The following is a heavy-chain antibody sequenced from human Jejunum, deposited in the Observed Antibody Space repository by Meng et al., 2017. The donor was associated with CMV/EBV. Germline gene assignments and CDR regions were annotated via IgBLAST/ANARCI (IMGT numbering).Heavy chain of an antibody. V-gene: IGHV3-74*01. D-gene: IGHD3-3*01. CDR1: GFTLSSYW. Sequence: SGFTLSSYWMHWVRQAPGKGLEWVSRLNNDRTNTACADSVKGRFTISRDNAKNTLYLQMNSLRAEDTAVYYCARPSIGVFSLAFDFWGQGALVTVSS. CDR2: LNNDRTNT. CDR3: ARPSIGVFSLAFDF. J-gene: IGHJ3*01.